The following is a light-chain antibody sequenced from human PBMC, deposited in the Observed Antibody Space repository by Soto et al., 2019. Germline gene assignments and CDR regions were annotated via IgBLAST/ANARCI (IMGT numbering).Light chain of an antibody. CDR2: GVS. CDR3: SSFTTTYFYV. Sequence: QSALTQPASVSGSPGQSIAIPCTGSGRDVGAYNYVSWYQQHPGKAHKLIIYGVSHRPSGVSTRFSASRSAYTALLTISGLQAEDEADYYCSSFTTTYFYVFGPGTKLTVL. CDR1: GRDVGAYNY. V-gene: IGLV2-14*01. J-gene: IGLJ1*01.